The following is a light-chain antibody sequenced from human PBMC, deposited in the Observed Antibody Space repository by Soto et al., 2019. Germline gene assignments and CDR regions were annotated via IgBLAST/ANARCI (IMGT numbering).Light chain of an antibody. CDR3: QNYDNWPPTWT. J-gene: IGKJ1*01. CDR1: QSISGW. CDR2: DAS. Sequence: DIQMTQSPSYLSASVGDRVTITCRASQSISGWLAWYQHKPGKAPXXLXYDASSLESGVPSRFSGSVSVTEFTLTISSLQSEDFAVYYCQNYDNWPPTWTFGQGTKVDIK. V-gene: IGKV1-5*01.